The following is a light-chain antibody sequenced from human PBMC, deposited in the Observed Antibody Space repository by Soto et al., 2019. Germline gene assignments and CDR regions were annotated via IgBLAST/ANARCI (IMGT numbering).Light chain of an antibody. J-gene: IGKJ4*01. Sequence: DIVMMQSQATLSVSTGERAMLSCSASQSGSSNLAWYQQKPGQAPRLLIYGASTRAPGIPATFSGSGSGTEFPLASSILQSEDVAVYLCQQYNDCPRVFTFGG. CDR1: QSGSSN. V-gene: IGKV3-15*01. CDR3: QQYNDCPRVFT. CDR2: GAS.